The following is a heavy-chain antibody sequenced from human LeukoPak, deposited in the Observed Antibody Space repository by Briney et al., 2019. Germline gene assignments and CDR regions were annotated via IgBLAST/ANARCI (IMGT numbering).Heavy chain of an antibody. J-gene: IGHJ6*02. V-gene: IGHV4-30-4*01. Sequence: SETLSLTCTVSGGSISSGDYYWSWIRQPPGKGLKWIGYIYYSGSTYYNPSLKSRVTISVDTSKNQFSLKLSSVTAADTAVYYCAREGTVTTRYYYGMDVWGQGTTVTVSS. CDR1: GGSISSGDYY. CDR3: AREGTVTTRYYYGMDV. CDR2: IYYSGST. D-gene: IGHD4-17*01.